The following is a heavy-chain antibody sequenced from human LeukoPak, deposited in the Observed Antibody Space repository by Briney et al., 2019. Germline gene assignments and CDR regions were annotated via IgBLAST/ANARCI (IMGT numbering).Heavy chain of an antibody. CDR2: INPNSGGT. Sequence: GASVKVSCKASGYTFTGYYMHWVRQAPGQGLEWMGWINPNSGGTNYAQKFQGRVTMTRDTSISTAYMELSRLRSDDTAVYYWARDRAPLGDFWSGYYPPEIDYFDYWGQGTLVTVSS. D-gene: IGHD3-3*01. J-gene: IGHJ4*02. CDR1: GYTFTGYY. CDR3: ARDRAPLGDFWSGYYPPEIDYFDY. V-gene: IGHV1-2*02.